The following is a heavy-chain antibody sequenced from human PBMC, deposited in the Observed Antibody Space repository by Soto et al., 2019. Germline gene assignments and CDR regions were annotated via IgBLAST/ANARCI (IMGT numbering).Heavy chain of an antibody. D-gene: IGHD3-3*01. CDR2: IIPIFGTA. CDR1: GGTFSSYA. Sequence: RASVKVSCKASGGTFSSYAISWVRQAPGQGLEWMGGIIPIFGTANYAQKFQGRVTITADESTSTAYMELSSLRSEDTAVYYCARDYDFWSGYYDYGMDVWGQGTTVTVSS. CDR3: ARDYDFWSGYYDYGMDV. J-gene: IGHJ6*02. V-gene: IGHV1-69*13.